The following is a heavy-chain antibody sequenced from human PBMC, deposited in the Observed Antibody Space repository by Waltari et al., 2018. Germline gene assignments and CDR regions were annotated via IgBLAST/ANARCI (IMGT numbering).Heavy chain of an antibody. Sequence: EVQLVESGGGWVQPVGSLRLSCAASGFTFSSYSMNWVRQAPGKGLEWVSYISSSSSTIYYADSVKGRFTISRDNAKNSLYLQMNSLRAEDTAVYYCASGGGSYFYYYYYMDVWGKGTTVTVSS. D-gene: IGHD1-26*01. CDR2: ISSSSSTI. J-gene: IGHJ6*03. V-gene: IGHV3-48*04. CDR3: ASGGGSYFYYYYYMDV. CDR1: GFTFSSYS.